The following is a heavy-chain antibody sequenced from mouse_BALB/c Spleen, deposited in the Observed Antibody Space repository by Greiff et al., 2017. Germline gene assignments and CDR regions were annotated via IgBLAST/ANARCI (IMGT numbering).Heavy chain of an antibody. D-gene: IGHD2-3*01. CDR2: IRLKSNNYAT. Sequence: DVKLQESGGGLVQPGGSMKLSCVASGFTFSNYWMNWVRQSPEKGLEWVAEIRLKSNNYATHYAESVKGRFTISRDDSKSSVYLQMNNLRAEDTGIYYCTRGPMGAFAYWGQGTLVTVSA. CDR3: TRGPMGAFAY. V-gene: IGHV6-6*02. CDR1: GFTFSNYW. J-gene: IGHJ3*01.